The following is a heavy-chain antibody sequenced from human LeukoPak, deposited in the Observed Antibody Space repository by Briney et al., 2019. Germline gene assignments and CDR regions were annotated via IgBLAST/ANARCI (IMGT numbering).Heavy chain of an antibody. CDR3: ARDRTPYSSGWYAYFDY. CDR2: IIPIFDTA. Sequence: SVKVSCKASGGTFSSYAISWVRQAPGQGLEWMGGIIPIFDTANYAQKFQGRVTVTADESTSTAYMELSSLRSEDTAVYYCARDRTPYSSGWYAYFDYWGQGTLVTVSS. J-gene: IGHJ4*02. CDR1: GGTFSSYA. V-gene: IGHV1-69*13. D-gene: IGHD6-19*01.